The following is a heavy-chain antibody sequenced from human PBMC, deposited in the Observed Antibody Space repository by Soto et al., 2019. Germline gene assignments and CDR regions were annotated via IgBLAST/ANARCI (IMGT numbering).Heavy chain of an antibody. CDR2: INHSGST. V-gene: IGHV4-34*01. CDR3: AKLRLTPAYYDYIWGSYRPSSSFDY. J-gene: IGHJ4*02. Sequence: SETLSLTCAVYGGSFSGYYWSWIRQPPGKGLEWIGEINHSGSTNYNPSLKSRVTISVDTSKNQFSLKLSSVTAADTAVYYCAKLRLTPAYYDYIWGSYRPSSSFDYWGQGTLVTVSS. D-gene: IGHD3-16*02. CDR1: GGSFSGYY.